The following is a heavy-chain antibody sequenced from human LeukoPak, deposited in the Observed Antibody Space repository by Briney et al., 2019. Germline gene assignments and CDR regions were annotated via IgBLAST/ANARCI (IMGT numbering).Heavy chain of an antibody. Sequence: GGSLRLSCAASGFTFSSYAMSWVRQPPGKGLEWVSSLSGSGGTTYNADSVKGRFTISRDNSKNTVYLQMNSLRAEDTAVYYCATVEGYVGDPREYIFDFWGQGTLVTVSS. D-gene: IGHD4-23*01. CDR1: GFTFSSYA. CDR2: LSGSGGTT. J-gene: IGHJ4*02. V-gene: IGHV3-23*01. CDR3: ATVEGYVGDPREYIFDF.